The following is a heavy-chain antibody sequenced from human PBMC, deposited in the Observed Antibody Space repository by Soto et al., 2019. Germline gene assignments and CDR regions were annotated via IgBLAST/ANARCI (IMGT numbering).Heavy chain of an antibody. D-gene: IGHD4-17*01. CDR2: IYRSGDP. Sequence: QVQLKESGPGLVKPSETLSLTCTVSGDSLNSAPYYWGWIRQSPGKGLEWIASIYRSGDPYYNPSXKXXLTISLDTSKNQFFLKVNSMTAADTALYYCTRQDADYRFDSWGPGTVVTVSS. CDR3: TRQDADYRFDS. CDR1: GDSLNSAPYY. V-gene: IGHV4-39*01. J-gene: IGHJ4*02.